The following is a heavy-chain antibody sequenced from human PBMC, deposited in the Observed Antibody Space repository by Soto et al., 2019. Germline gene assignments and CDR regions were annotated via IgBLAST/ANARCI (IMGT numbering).Heavy chain of an antibody. V-gene: IGHV3-30*03. CDR1: GFPCTAYG. J-gene: IGHJ4*02. CDR3: VGGQYYFDY. CDR2: ISYDGSNK. D-gene: IGHD3-10*01. Sequence: QVQLVESGGGVVQPGNSLRLPCAASGFPCTAYGMHWVREGPGKGLEWVAVISYDGSNKFYADSVKGRFTISRDNSKNTLYLQMNSLRPEDTALYYCVGGQYYFDYRGQGTLVTVSS.